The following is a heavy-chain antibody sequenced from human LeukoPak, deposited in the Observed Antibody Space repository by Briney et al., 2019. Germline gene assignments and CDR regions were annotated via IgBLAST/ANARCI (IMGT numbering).Heavy chain of an antibody. V-gene: IGHV1-2*02. CDR3: ARVEYCTKGVCINFDL. D-gene: IGHD2-8*01. J-gene: IGHJ4*02. CDR1: GYTFTGPY. Sequence: ASLKVSCKASGYTFTGPYIHWMRQAPGQGLEWMGWINPNSGTTKYAQKFQGRVTVTRDTSTSTAYMELSGLRTDDTAACYCARVEYCTKGVCINFDLWGQGTLVTVSS. CDR2: INPNSGTT.